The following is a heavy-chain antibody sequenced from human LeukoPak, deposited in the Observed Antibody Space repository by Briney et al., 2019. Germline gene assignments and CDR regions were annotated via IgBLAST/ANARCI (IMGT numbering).Heavy chain of an antibody. CDR1: GFTFSSYG. J-gene: IGHJ4*02. CDR2: IRSSRSTV. CDR3: ARRHTSGYPYFDY. Sequence: GGSLRLSCAASGFTFSSYGMHWVRQAPGKGLEWVSYIRSSRSTVHYADSVRGRFTISRDSAKNSLYLQMNSLRAEDTAVYYCARRHTSGYPYFDYWGQGTLVTVSS. D-gene: IGHD3-22*01. V-gene: IGHV3-48*01.